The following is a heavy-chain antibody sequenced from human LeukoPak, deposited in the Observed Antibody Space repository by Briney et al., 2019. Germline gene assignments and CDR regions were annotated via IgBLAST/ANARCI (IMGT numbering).Heavy chain of an antibody. CDR3: ASWGATVTTSF. D-gene: IGHD4-11*01. J-gene: IGHJ4*02. CDR2: MSSSSRYI. V-gene: IGHV3-21*01. CDR1: GFTFSSYT. Sequence: PGGSLRLSCAASGFTFSSYTMNWVRQAPGKGLEWVSSMSSSSRYIYYADSVKGRFTISRDNAKNSLYVQMNSLRAEDTAVYYCASWGATVTTSFWGQGTLVTVSS.